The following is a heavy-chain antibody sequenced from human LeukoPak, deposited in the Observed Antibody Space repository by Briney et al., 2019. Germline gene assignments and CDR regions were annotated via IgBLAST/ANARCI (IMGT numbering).Heavy chain of an antibody. CDR2: INPNSGGT. D-gene: IGHD7-27*01. CDR1: GYTFTGYY. V-gene: IGHV1-2*06. Sequence: ASVNVSCKASGYTFTGYYMQWVRQAPGQGLEWVGRINPNSGGTDYAQNFQDRVTMTRQTSVSTVYMELSSLKSNDTAVYYGGRQGSLGTWFDPWGQGTLVTVSS. J-gene: IGHJ5*02. CDR3: GRQGSLGTWFDP.